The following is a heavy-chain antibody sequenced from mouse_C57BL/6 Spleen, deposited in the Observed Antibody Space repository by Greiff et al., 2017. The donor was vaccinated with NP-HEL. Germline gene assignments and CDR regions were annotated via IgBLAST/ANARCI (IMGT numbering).Heavy chain of an antibody. D-gene: IGHD3-2*02. CDR1: GYTFTSYW. CDR3: ARSDSSGYLDY. J-gene: IGHJ4*01. Sequence: QVQLQQPGAELVRPGSSVKLSCKASGYTFTSYWMHWVKQRPIQGLEWIGNIDPSDSETHYNQKFKDKATLTVDKSSSTAYMQLSSLTSEDSAVDYCARSDSSGYLDYWGQGTSVTVSS. CDR2: IDPSDSET. V-gene: IGHV1-52*01.